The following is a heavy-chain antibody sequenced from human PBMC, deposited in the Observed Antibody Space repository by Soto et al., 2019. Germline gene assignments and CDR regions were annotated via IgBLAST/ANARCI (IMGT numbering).Heavy chain of an antibody. Sequence: ASVKVSCKASGYTFTSYDINWVRQATGQGLEWMGWMNPNSGNTGYAQKFQGRVTMTRNTSISAAYMELSSLRSEDTAVYYCARGRILTGYYYYYYMDVRGKGTTVTVSS. D-gene: IGHD3-9*01. V-gene: IGHV1-8*01. J-gene: IGHJ6*03. CDR3: ARGRILTGYYYYYYMDV. CDR1: GYTFTSYD. CDR2: MNPNSGNT.